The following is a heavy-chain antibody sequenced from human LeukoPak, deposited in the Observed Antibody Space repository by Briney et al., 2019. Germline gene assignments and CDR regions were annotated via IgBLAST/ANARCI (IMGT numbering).Heavy chain of an antibody. D-gene: IGHD2-2*01. J-gene: IGHJ4*02. CDR1: GYSFTSYW. Sequence: GESLKISCKGSGYSFTSYWIGWVRQMPGKGLEWVGIIYPNYSNTRYSPSFQGQVTISADKSISTAYLHWSSLKASDTAIYYCARRRGSSTGQFDYWGQGTLVTVSS. CDR3: ARRRGSSTGQFDY. CDR2: IYPNYSNT. V-gene: IGHV5-51*01.